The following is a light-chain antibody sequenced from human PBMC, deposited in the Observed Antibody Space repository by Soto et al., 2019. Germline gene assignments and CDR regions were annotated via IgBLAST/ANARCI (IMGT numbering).Light chain of an antibody. CDR1: NSDVGIYNL. V-gene: IGLV2-23*02. CDR2: EVN. Sequence: QSALTQPASVSGSPGQSITISCTGTNSDVGIYNLVSWYQQHPGKAPKVMIYEVNKRPSGVSNRFSGSKSGNTASLTISGLEAEDEADYYCCSHAGSYSLVFGGGTKLTVL. CDR3: CSHAGSYSLV. J-gene: IGLJ3*02.